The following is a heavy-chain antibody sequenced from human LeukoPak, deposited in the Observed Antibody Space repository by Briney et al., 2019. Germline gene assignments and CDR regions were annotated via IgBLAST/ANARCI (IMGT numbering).Heavy chain of an antibody. J-gene: IGHJ3*02. CDR3: ARLPTMVREIAHDAFDI. V-gene: IGHV4-39*01. CDR1: GGSISSSSYY. CDR2: IYYSGST. D-gene: IGHD3-10*01. Sequence: SETLSLTCTVSGGSISSSSYYWGWIRQPPGKGLEWIGSIYYSGSTYYNPSLKSRVTISVDTSKNQFSLKLSSVTAADTAVYYCARLPTMVREIAHDAFDIWGQGTMVTVSS.